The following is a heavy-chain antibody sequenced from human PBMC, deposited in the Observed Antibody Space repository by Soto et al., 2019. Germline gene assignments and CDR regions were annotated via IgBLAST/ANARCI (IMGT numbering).Heavy chain of an antibody. D-gene: IGHD6-13*01. CDR3: ARGVAAVTPTTHTPNYFDY. V-gene: IGHV1-18*01. CDR2: ISAYNGNT. J-gene: IGHJ4*02. CDR1: GYTFTSYG. Sequence: ASVKVSCKASGYTFTSYGISWVRQAPGQGLEWMGWISAYNGNTNYAQKLQGRVTMTTDTSTSTAYMELRSLRSDDTAVYYCARGVAAVTPTTHTPNYFDYWGQGTLVTVS.